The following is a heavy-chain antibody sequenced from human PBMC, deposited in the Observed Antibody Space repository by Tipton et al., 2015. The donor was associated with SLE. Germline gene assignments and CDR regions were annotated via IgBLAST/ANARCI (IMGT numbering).Heavy chain of an antibody. J-gene: IGHJ4*02. CDR1: AYSISSGYY. D-gene: IGHD2-15*01. V-gene: IGHV4-38-2*01. Sequence: LRLSCAVSAYSISSGYYWGWIRQPPGQGLEWIANIYHTGSTYYNPSLKSRVSISLDTTNNQFSLKLNSVTAADTAVYYCARGYGGYWGQGTLVTVSS. CDR3: ARGYGGY. CDR2: IYHTGST.